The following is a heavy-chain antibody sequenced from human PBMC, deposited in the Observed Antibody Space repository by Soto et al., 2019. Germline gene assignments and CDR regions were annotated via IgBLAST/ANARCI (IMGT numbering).Heavy chain of an antibody. Sequence: GGSLRLSCAASGFTISSYWMSWVRQAPGKGLEWVANIKQDGSEKYYVDSVKGRFTISRDNAKKSLYLQMNSLRAEDTAVYYCARATLSHDFWSGYSHWFDPWRQGTLVPFSS. CDR2: IKQDGSEK. J-gene: IGHJ5*02. CDR1: GFTISSYW. D-gene: IGHD3-3*01. V-gene: IGHV3-7*01. CDR3: ARATLSHDFWSGYSHWFDP.